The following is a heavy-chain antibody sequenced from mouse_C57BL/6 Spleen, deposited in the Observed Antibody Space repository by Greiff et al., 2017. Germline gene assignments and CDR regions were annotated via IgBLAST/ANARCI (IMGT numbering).Heavy chain of an antibody. J-gene: IGHJ2*01. CDR3: ARSRYYSSSPYYCDY. D-gene: IGHD1-1*01. Sequence: QVQLKQSGAELVKPGASVKISCKASGYAFSSYWMNWVKQRPGKGLEWIGQIYPGDGDTNYNGKFKGKATLTADTSSSTAYMQLSSLTSEDSAVYFCARSRYYSSSPYYCDYWGQGTTLTVSS. CDR2: IYPGDGDT. V-gene: IGHV1-80*01. CDR1: GYAFSSYW.